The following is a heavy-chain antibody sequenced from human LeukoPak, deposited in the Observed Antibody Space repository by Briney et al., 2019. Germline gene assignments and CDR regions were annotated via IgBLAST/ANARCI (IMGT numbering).Heavy chain of an antibody. D-gene: IGHD2-2*01. Sequence: ASVKVSCKASGYTFTSYGISWVRQAPGQGLEWMGWISAYNGNTNYAQKLQGRVTMTTDTSTSTAYMELRSLRSDDTAVYYCARDLGSTSFFTVGYWGQGTLVTVSS. CDR1: GYTFTSYG. J-gene: IGHJ4*02. CDR3: ARDLGSTSFFTVGY. V-gene: IGHV1-18*01. CDR2: ISAYNGNT.